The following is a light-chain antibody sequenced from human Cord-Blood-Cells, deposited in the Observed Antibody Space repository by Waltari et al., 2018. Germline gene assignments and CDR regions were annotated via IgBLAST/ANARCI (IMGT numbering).Light chain of an antibody. CDR1: SSDLVSYNL. V-gene: IGLV2-23*03. J-gene: IGLJ2*01. CDR3: CSYAGSSTFVV. Sequence: QSALTQPASVSGSAGQSITISCTGTSSDLVSYNLVSWYQQLPGKAPKLMIYEGSKRPSGVSNRFSGSKSGNTASPTITGLQAEDEADYYCCSYAGSSTFVVFGGGTKLTVL. CDR2: EGS.